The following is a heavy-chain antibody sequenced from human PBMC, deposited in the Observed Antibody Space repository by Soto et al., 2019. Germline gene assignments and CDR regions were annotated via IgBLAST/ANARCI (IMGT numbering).Heavy chain of an antibody. V-gene: IGHV3-33*01. Sequence: GGSPRLSCAASGFTFSSYGMHWVRQAPGKGLEWVAVIWYDGSNKYYADSVKGRFTISRDNSKNTLYLQMNSLRAEDTAVYYCARDRDWNYDLGYFDYWGQGTLVTVSS. J-gene: IGHJ4*02. D-gene: IGHD1-7*01. CDR2: IWYDGSNK. CDR3: ARDRDWNYDLGYFDY. CDR1: GFTFSSYG.